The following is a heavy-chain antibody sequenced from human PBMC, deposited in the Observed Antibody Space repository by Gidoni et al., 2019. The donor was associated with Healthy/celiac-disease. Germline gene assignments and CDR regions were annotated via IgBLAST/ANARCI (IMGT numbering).Heavy chain of an antibody. V-gene: IGHV3-30*01. Sequence: QVQLVESGGGVVQPGRSLRLSCAASGFTFSSYAMPWVRQAPGKGLEWVAVISYDGSNKYYADSVKGRFTISRDNSKNTLYLQMNSLRAEDTAVYYCARDSARWVSYGYNYYWGQGTLVTVSS. J-gene: IGHJ4*02. CDR3: ARDSARWVSYGYNYY. CDR2: ISYDGSNK. CDR1: GFTFSSYA. D-gene: IGHD5-12*01.